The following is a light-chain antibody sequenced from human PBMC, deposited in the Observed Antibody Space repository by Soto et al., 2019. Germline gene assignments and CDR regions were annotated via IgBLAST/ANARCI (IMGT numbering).Light chain of an antibody. CDR2: GAS. V-gene: IGKV3-20*01. Sequence: EIVLTQSPGTLSLSPGERATLSCRASQSVSSNYLAWYQQNPGQAPRLLIYGASTRATGIPDRFSGSGSGTDFTLTISRLEPEDFAVYYCQQYGSSPRTFGGGTRWIS. CDR3: QQYGSSPRT. J-gene: IGKJ4*01. CDR1: QSVSSNY.